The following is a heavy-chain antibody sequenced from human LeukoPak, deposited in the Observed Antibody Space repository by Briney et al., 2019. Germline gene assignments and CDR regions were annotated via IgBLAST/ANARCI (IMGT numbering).Heavy chain of an antibody. CDR2: IYYSGST. J-gene: IGHJ4*02. V-gene: IGHV4-39*01. Sequence: PSETLSLTCTVSGGSISSSSYYWGWVRQPPGKGLEWIVSIYYSGSTYYNPSLKSRVTISVDTSKNQFSLKLSSVTAADTAVYYCARHAMSRWLQTYYFDYWGQGTLVTVSS. CDR3: ARHAMSRWLQTYYFDY. CDR1: GGSISSSSYY. D-gene: IGHD5-24*01.